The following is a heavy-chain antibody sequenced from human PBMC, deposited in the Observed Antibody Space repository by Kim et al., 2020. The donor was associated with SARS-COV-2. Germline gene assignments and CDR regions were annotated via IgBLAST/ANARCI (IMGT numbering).Heavy chain of an antibody. J-gene: IGHJ3*02. CDR1: GFTFSSYE. CDR2: IMRRGRTR. CDR3: ARGSGSYSGGAFDI. Sequence: GGSLRLSCAASGFTFSSYERNGVRKAEGKGRGWILYIMRRGRTRYDADSVKGRFTIARDNAKNSLYLQMNSLRAEDTAVYYCARGSGSYSGGAFDIWGQGTMVTVSS. V-gene: IGHV3-48*03. D-gene: IGHD1-26*01.